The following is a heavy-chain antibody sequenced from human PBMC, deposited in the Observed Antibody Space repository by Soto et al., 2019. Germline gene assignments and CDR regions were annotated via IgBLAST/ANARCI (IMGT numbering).Heavy chain of an antibody. V-gene: IGHV4-39*01. D-gene: IGHD2-2*03. CDR3: ARLNGYCISTNCHGYYGMDV. CDR1: GGFVSSSSYS. Sequence: SETLSLTCSVSGGFVSSSSYSWGWIRQSPGKGLEWIGTIYSSENTYYNPSLLSRVTISVDTSKNEFSLRLSSVTAADTAVYYCARLNGYCISTNCHGYYGMDVWGEGTTVTSPQ. J-gene: IGHJ6*04. CDR2: IYSSENT.